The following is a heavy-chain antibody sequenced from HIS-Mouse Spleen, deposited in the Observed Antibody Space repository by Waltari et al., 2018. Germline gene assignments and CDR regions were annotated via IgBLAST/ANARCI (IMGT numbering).Heavy chain of an antibody. D-gene: IGHD3-10*01. Sequence: QVQLQQWGAGLLKPSETLSLTCAVYGGSFSGYYWSWIRQPPGKGLEWIGEINHSGSTNDNPSLTSRVTISVDTSKNQFSLKLSSVTAADTAVYYCASAGDYYGSGSYSDYFDYWGQGTLVTVSS. J-gene: IGHJ4*02. CDR3: ASAGDYYGSGSYSDYFDY. CDR1: GGSFSGYY. CDR2: INHSGST. V-gene: IGHV4-34*01.